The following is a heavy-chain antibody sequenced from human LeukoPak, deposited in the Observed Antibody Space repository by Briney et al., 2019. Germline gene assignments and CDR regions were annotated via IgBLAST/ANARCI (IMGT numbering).Heavy chain of an antibody. CDR3: ARGQYDILTGYYSAFDI. D-gene: IGHD3-9*01. CDR2: IYYSGST. CDR1: GGSISSYY. V-gene: IGHV4-59*01. J-gene: IGHJ3*02. Sequence: PSETLSLTCTVSGGSISSYYWSWIRQPPGKGLEWIGYIYYSGSTNYNPSLKSRVTISVDTSKNQFSLNLSSVTAADTAVYYCARGQYDILTGYYSAFDIWGQGTMVSVSS.